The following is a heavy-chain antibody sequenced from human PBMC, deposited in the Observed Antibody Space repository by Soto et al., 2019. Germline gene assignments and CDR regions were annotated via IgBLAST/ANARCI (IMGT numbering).Heavy chain of an antibody. J-gene: IGHJ4*02. Sequence: SEPLSLTGRVRGDSFKSETHFGSWMLQAPGKGLEWIGYVYRSGITNSNPALKSRVFVSADMARNQFSLTLDSVTPADTAVYYCAREDMSGTYYFDYWGPGIQVTVSS. V-gene: IGHV4-61*01. CDR3: AREDMSGTYYFDY. CDR2: VYRSGIT. CDR1: GDSFKSETHF. D-gene: IGHD1-26*01.